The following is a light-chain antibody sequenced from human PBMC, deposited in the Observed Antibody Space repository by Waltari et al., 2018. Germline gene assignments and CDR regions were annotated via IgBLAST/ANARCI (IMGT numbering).Light chain of an antibody. CDR2: GAS. J-gene: IGKJ3*01. V-gene: IGKV1-12*01. Sequence: DIQMTQSPSSVSASVGDRVTITCRASQDLHTWLAWYQQTPGKAPKLLIQGASSLQSGVPSRFSGSGSGTDFTLIISSLQPEDVATYYCQQANSFPFTFGPGTKVDIK. CDR1: QDLHTW. CDR3: QQANSFPFT.